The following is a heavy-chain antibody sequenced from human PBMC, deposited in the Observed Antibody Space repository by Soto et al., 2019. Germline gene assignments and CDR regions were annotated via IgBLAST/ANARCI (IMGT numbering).Heavy chain of an antibody. CDR2: ISYDGSYQ. V-gene: IGHV3-30*18. CDR1: GFTFKSYG. Sequence: QAQLVESGGGEVQPGRSLRLSCAASGFTFKSYGMHWVRQAPGKGLEWVAVISYDGSYQYYSDSVKGRFTISRDNSKNTLNLQMNSLRVEDSAMYYCAQDGRSGSVTRPDHWCQGTLVTVSS. J-gene: IGHJ4*02. D-gene: IGHD1-26*01. CDR3: AQDGRSGSVTRPDH.